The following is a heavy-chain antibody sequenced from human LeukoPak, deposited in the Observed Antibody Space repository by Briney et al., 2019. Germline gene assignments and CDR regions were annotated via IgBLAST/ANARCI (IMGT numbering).Heavy chain of an antibody. D-gene: IGHD1-26*01. CDR2: ISSSGSTI. CDR3: AREHSGSYYYYYYYMDV. V-gene: IGHV3-11*01. CDR1: GFTFSDYY. J-gene: IGHJ6*03. Sequence: PGGSLRLSCVASGFTFSDYYMSWIRQAPGKGLEWVSYISSSGSTIYYADSVKGRFTISRDNAKNSLYLQMNSLRAEDTAVYYCAREHSGSYYYYYYYMDVWGKGTTVTVSS.